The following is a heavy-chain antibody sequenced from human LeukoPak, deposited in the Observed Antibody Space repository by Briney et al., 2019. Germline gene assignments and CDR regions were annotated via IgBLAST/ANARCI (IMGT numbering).Heavy chain of an antibody. J-gene: IGHJ4*02. V-gene: IGHV2-5*02. D-gene: IGHD3-10*01. Sequence: SGPTLVNPTQTLTLTCTFSGFSLSTRGVGVGWIRQPPGKALEGLALFYWDDDKRYSPSLKSRLTITKDTSKNQVVLTMTDMDHVDTATYYCAHFSVSYYYGSGSYYPSDYWGQGTLVTVSS. CDR2: FYWDDDK. CDR1: GFSLSTRGVG. CDR3: AHFSVSYYYGSGSYYPSDY.